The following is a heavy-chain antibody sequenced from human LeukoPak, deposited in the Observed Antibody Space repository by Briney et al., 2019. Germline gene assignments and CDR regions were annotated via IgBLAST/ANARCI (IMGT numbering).Heavy chain of an antibody. J-gene: IGHJ4*02. CDR3: ARDPYGSGSYYNGY. D-gene: IGHD3-10*01. CDR2: IKSKTDGGTT. V-gene: IGHV3-15*01. CDR1: GFTFSNAW. Sequence: GGSLRLSCAASGFTFSNAWMSWVRQAPGKGLEWVGRIKSKTDGGTTDYAAPVKGRFTISRGDSKNTLYLQMNSLKTEDTAVYYCARDPYGSGSYYNGYWGQGTLVTVSS.